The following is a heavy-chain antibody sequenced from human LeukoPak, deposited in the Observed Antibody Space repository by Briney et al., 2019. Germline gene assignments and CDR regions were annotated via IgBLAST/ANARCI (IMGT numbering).Heavy chain of an antibody. CDR2: IYYSGST. Sequence: SETLSLTCTVSGGSISSYYWSWIRQPPGKGLEWIGYIYYSGSTNYNPSLKSRVTISVDTSKNQFSLKLSSVTAADTAVYYCARAPRTGYSSGWWFDYWGQGTLVTVSS. J-gene: IGHJ4*02. CDR1: GGSISSYY. CDR3: ARAPRTGYSSGWWFDY. V-gene: IGHV4-59*01. D-gene: IGHD6-19*01.